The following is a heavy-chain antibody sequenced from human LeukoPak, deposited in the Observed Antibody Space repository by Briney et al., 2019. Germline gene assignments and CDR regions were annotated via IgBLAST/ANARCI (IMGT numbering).Heavy chain of an antibody. V-gene: IGHV1-69*05. CDR1: GGTFSSYA. CDR2: IIPIFGTA. CDR3: ASPRYCSSTSCRYYFDY. Sequence: SVKVSCKASGGTFSSYAISWVRQAPGQGLEWMGGIIPIFGTANYAQKFQGRVTITTDESTSTAYMELSSLRSEDTAVYYCASPRYCSSTSCRYYFDYWGQGTLVTVSS. J-gene: IGHJ4*02. D-gene: IGHD2-2*01.